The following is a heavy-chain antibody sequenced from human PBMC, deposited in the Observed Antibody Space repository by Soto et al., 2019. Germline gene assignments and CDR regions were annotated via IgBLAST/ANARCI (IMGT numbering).Heavy chain of an antibody. CDR1: GFTFNIYG. V-gene: IGHV3-30*18. Sequence: TLSLSCAASGFTFNIYGMHWVRQAPDKGLEWVALISYDGSNQYYADSVKGRFTISRDNSKNTLFLQMNSLRADGTAVYYCAKDQASGQGSFDSWGQGTLVTVSS. J-gene: IGHJ4*02. CDR2: ISYDGSNQ. CDR3: AKDQASGQGSFDS.